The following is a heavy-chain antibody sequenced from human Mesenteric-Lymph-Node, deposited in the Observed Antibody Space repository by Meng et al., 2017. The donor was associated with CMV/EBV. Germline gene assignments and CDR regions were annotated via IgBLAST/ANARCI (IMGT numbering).Heavy chain of an antibody. D-gene: IGHD4-23*01. V-gene: IGHV3-23*01. CDR2: ISGSGGST. CDR3: AKGHYGGKKGYYFDY. Sequence: GGSLRLSCAASGFTFSSYAMSWVRQAPGKGLEWVSAISGSGGSTYYADSVKGRFTISRDNSKNTLYLQMNSLRAEDTAVYYCAKGHYGGKKGYYFDYWGQGTLVTVSS. CDR1: GFTFSSYA. J-gene: IGHJ4*02.